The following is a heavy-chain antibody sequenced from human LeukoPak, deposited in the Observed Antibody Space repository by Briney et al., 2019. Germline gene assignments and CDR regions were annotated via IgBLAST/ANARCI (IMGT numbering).Heavy chain of an antibody. CDR2: ISGSGGST. CDR3: AKVGGYRSGSNWGFDP. Sequence: PGGSLRLSCAASGFTFSSYAMSWVRQAPGKGLEWVSAISGSGGSTYYADSVKGRFTISRDNSKNTLYLQMNSLRAEDTAVYYCAKVGGYRSGSNWGFDPWSQGTLVTVSS. J-gene: IGHJ5*02. V-gene: IGHV3-23*01. D-gene: IGHD1-1*01. CDR1: GFTFSSYA.